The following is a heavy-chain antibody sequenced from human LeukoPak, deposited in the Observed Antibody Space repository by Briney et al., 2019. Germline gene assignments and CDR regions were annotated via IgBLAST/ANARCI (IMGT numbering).Heavy chain of an antibody. CDR3: ARGPRILRWLAGAFDY. V-gene: IGHV4-59*01. D-gene: IGHD6-19*01. CDR1: GGSISSYY. J-gene: IGHJ4*02. CDR2: IYYSGSI. Sequence: SETLSLTCTVSGGSISSYYWSWIRQPPGKGLEWIGYIYYSGSINYNPSLKSRVTISVDTSKNQFSLKLSSVTVADTAVYYCARGPRILRWLAGAFDYWGQGTLVTVSS.